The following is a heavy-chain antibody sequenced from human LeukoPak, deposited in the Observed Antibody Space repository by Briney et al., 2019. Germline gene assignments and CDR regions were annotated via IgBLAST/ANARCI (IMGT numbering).Heavy chain of an antibody. J-gene: IGHJ4*02. CDR2: IIPIFGTA. Sequence: SVKVSCKASGGTFSSYAISWVRQAPGQGLEWMGGIIPIFGTANYAQKFQGGVTITADESMSTAYMELSSLRSEDTAVYYCARAPYCGGDCYLPFDYWGQGTLVTVSS. CDR1: GGTFSSYA. CDR3: ARAPYCGGDCYLPFDY. D-gene: IGHD2-21*02. V-gene: IGHV1-69*13.